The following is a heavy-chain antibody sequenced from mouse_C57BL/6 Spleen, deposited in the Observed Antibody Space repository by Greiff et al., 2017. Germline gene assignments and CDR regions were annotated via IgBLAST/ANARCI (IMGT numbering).Heavy chain of an antibody. V-gene: IGHV1-80*01. D-gene: IGHD1-1*01. CDR3: AKTTVVATKAMDY. J-gene: IGHJ4*01. CDR1: GYAFSSYW. Sequence: QVQLKQSGAELVKPGASVKISCKASGYAFSSYWMNWVKQRPGKGLEWIGQIYPGDGDTNYNGKFKGKATLTADKSSSTAYMQLSSLTSEDSAVYFCAKTTVVATKAMDYWGQGTSVTVSS. CDR2: IYPGDGDT.